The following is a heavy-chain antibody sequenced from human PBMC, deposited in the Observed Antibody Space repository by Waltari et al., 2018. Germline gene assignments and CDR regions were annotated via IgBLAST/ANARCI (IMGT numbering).Heavy chain of an antibody. CDR2: ITGSGAYI. J-gene: IGHJ5*01. CDR1: GFTFSTFG. D-gene: IGHD4-17*01. CDR3: VRALTTPNDS. Sequence: EVQLVESGGGLVKPGGSLRLSCVASGFTFSTFGMSWVRQAPGKGLELVSTITGSGAYIYYADSIKGRFTISRDNAKNSLYLHMNSLRDGDTAVYYCVRALTTPNDSWGQGTLVAVSS. V-gene: IGHV3-21*03.